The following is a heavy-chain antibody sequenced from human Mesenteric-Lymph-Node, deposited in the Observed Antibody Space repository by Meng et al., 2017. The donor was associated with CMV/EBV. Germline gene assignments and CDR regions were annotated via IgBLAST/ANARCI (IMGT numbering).Heavy chain of an antibody. CDR1: GGTFTNYA. V-gene: IGHV1-69*05. CDR2: IIPIFGTA. Sequence: SVQVSCKASGGTFTNYAINWVRQAPGQGLEWMGGIIPIFGTANYAQKFQGRVTITTDESTSTAYMELSSLRSEDTAVYYCARTTTAYYYYYGMDVWGQGTTVTVSS. CDR3: ARTTTAYYYYYGMDV. D-gene: IGHD4-11*01. J-gene: IGHJ6*02.